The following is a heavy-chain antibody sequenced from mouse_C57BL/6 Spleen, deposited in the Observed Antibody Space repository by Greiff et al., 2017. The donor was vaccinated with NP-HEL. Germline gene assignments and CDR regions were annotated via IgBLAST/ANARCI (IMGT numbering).Heavy chain of an antibody. CDR2: ISGGGGNT. CDR3: ARLGGREYFDY. J-gene: IGHJ2*01. CDR1: GFTFSSYT. Sequence: EVKLMESGGGLVKPGGSLKLSCAASGFTFSSYTMSWVRQTPEKRLEWVATISGGGGNTYYPDSVKGRFTIPRDNAKNTLYLQMSSLRSEDTALYYCARLGGREYFDYWGQGTTLTVSS. V-gene: IGHV5-9*01.